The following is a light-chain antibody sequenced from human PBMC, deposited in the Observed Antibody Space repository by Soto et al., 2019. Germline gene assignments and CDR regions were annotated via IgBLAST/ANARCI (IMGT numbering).Light chain of an antibody. J-gene: IGKJ5*01. CDR2: DAS. Sequence: EIVLSQSPGNLSFSSGERGNLSCRASQSVTSTYLAWYQQKPGQAPRLLIYDASNRATGIPARFSGSGSGTDFTLTISSLEPEDFAVYYCQQRSNLITFGQGTRLEI. CDR1: QSVTSTY. V-gene: IGKV3-11*01. CDR3: QQRSNLIT.